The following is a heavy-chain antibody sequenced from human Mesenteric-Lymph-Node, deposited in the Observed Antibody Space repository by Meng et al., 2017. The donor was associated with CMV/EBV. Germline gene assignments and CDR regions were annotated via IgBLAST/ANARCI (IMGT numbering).Heavy chain of an antibody. V-gene: IGHV1-2*02. CDR3: AREYQLPPYYYYGMDV. D-gene: IGHD2-2*01. CDR2: INPNSGGT. CDR1: GYTFTDYY. J-gene: IGHJ6*02. Sequence: ASVKVSCKASGYTFTDYYIHWVRQAPGQGLEWMGWINPNSGGTDYAQKLQGRVTMTRDTSINTAYMELSGLRSDDTAVYYCAREYQLPPYYYYGMDVWGQGTTVTVSS.